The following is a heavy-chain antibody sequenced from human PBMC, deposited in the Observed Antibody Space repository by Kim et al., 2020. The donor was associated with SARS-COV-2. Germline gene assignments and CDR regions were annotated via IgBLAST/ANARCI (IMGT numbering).Heavy chain of an antibody. V-gene: IGHV3-48*04. CDR3: ARDLYYYGLGIGYWFDP. CDR2: ISSSSSTI. Sequence: GGSLRLSCAASGFTFSSYSMNWVRQAPGKGLEWVSYISSSSSTIYYADSVKGRFTISRDNAKNSLYLQMNSLRAEDTAVYYCARDLYYYGLGIGYWFDPWGQGTLVIVS. J-gene: IGHJ5*02. CDR1: GFTFSSYS. D-gene: IGHD3-10*01.